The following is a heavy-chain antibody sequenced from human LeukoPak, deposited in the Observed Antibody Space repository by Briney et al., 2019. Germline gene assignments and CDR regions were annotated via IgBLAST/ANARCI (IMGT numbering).Heavy chain of an antibody. CDR3: AREDATALDY. V-gene: IGHV3-21*01. CDR1: GFTFSRYS. J-gene: IGHJ4*02. D-gene: IGHD4-17*01. Sequence: GGSLRLSCAASGFTFSRYSMNWVRQAPGKGLEWVSSISTGSTYIYYADSVKGRFTISRDNAKNSLYLQMNSLRAEDTAVYYCAREDATALDYWGQGTLVTVSS. CDR2: ISTGSTYI.